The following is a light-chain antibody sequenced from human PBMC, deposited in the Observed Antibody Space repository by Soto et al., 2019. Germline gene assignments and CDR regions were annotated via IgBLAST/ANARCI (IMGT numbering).Light chain of an antibody. V-gene: IGLV2-11*01. CDR2: DVS. CDR1: SSDVGGYNY. Sequence: QSALTQPRSVSGSPGQSVTISCTGTSSDVGGYNYVSWYQQHPGKAPKLMIYDVSKRPSGVPDRFSGSKSGNTASLTISGLQAEDEADYYCCSYAGSFLVCVGGTKLTVL. J-gene: IGLJ3*02. CDR3: CSYAGSFLV.